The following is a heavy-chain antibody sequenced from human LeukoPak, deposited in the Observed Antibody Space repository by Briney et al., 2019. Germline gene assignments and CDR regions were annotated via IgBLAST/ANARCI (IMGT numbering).Heavy chain of an antibody. J-gene: IGHJ4*02. CDR3: AREGPRGNSQFDY. Sequence: GGSLRLSCAASGFTFSSYGMHWVRQAPGKGLEWVALIWYDGSNKYYTDSAKGRLTISRDNSKNTLYLQMNSLRAEDTAVYYCAREGPRGNSQFDYWGQGTLVTVSS. CDR1: GFTFSSYG. V-gene: IGHV3-33*01. CDR2: IWYDGSNK. D-gene: IGHD2/OR15-2a*01.